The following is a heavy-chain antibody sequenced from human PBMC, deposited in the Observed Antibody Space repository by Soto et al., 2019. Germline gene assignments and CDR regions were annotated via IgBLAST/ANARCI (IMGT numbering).Heavy chain of an antibody. CDR3: ARGKDNSKGGW. J-gene: IGHJ4*02. D-gene: IGHD6-13*01. V-gene: IGHV4-61*08. Sequence: QVQLQESGPGLVKPSETLSLTCTVSGDSVSSTGYYWSWIRQSPGKGLEWIGYIFYSGSTNYNPSLKSRVIISLATSKSQFSRKVSSVTAADTAVYYCARGKDNSKGGWWGQGTLVTVSS. CDR1: GDSVSSTGYY. CDR2: IFYSGST.